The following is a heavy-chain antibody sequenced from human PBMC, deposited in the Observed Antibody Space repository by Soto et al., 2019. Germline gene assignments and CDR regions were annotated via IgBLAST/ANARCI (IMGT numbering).Heavy chain of an antibody. CDR1: GYTFRNFG. V-gene: IGHV1-18*01. Sequence: QIQLLQSGAEVKKPGASVKVTCKASGYTFRNFGITWVRQAPGKGLEWMGWISAYNANANYAQKFQGRLTMTADTSTSTAYIELRSLRSDDTAVYYCARENSYFDYWGQGTLVTVSS. J-gene: IGHJ4*02. CDR2: ISAYNANA. CDR3: ARENSYFDY.